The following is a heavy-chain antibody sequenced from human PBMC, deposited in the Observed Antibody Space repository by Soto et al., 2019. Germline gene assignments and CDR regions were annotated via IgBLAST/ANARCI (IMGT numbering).Heavy chain of an antibody. D-gene: IGHD2-2*02. Sequence: GGSLRLSCAASGFTFSSYAMHWVRQAPGKGLEWVAVISYDGSNKYYADSVKGRFTISRDNSKNTLYLQMNSLRAEDTAVYYCARDQDIVVVPAAIQDAFDIWGQGTMVTVSS. V-gene: IGHV3-30-3*01. CDR1: GFTFSSYA. J-gene: IGHJ3*02. CDR3: ARDQDIVVVPAAIQDAFDI. CDR2: ISYDGSNK.